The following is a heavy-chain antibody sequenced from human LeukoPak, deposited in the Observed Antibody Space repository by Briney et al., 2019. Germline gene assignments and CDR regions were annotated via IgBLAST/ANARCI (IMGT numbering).Heavy chain of an antibody. V-gene: IGHV3-11*01. CDR3: AAGYGSGSYSV. Sequence: GSLRLSCAASGFTFNDFSDYYLSWIRQAPGKGLEWVSYISISVSTISHADSVKGRFAISRDNAKKSLSLQMDSLRAEDTAVYYCAAGYGSGSYSVWGQGTVVTVSS. CDR2: ISISVSTI. D-gene: IGHD3-10*01. CDR1: GFTFNDFSDYY. J-gene: IGHJ4*02.